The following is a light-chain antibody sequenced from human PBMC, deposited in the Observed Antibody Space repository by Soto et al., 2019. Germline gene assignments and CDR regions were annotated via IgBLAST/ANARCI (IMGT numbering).Light chain of an antibody. CDR3: QQYNNWPWGGA. CDR1: QSVSSN. V-gene: IGKV3-15*01. CDR2: CAS. Sequence: EIVMTQSPATLSVSPGERATLSCRASQSVSSNLAWYQQKPGQHPRLLIYCASTRATGIPARFSGSGSGTEFTLTISSLQSEDFAVYYCQQYNNWPWGGAFGQGTKLEIK. J-gene: IGKJ2*01.